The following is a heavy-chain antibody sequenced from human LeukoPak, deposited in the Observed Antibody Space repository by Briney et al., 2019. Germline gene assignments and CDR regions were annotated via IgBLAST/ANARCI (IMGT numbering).Heavy chain of an antibody. J-gene: IGHJ4*02. Sequence: SETLSLTCAVYGGSFSGYYWSWIRQPPGKGLEWIGEINHSGSTNYNPSLKSRVTISVDTSKNQFSLKLSFVTAADTAVYYCARGPVTTGLNFDYWGQGTLVTVSS. V-gene: IGHV4-34*01. CDR3: ARGPVTTGLNFDY. CDR2: INHSGST. CDR1: GGSFSGYY. D-gene: IGHD4-17*01.